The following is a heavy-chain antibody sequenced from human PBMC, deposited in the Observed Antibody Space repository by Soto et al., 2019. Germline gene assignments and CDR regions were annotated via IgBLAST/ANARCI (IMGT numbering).Heavy chain of an antibody. CDR3: ERGPAAVTKDIYFDY. J-gene: IGHJ4*02. D-gene: IGHD4-17*01. CDR1: GFTVSSNY. V-gene: IGHV3-53*04. Sequence: EVQLVESGGGLVQPGGSLSLACAASGFTVSSNYMSWVRQAPVKGLEWVSVIYSGGRTYYADSVKGRFTISRHNAKNTMYRQMNSLRAEDTAVYYCERGPAAVTKDIYFDYRGQGTLVTVSS. CDR2: IYSGGRT.